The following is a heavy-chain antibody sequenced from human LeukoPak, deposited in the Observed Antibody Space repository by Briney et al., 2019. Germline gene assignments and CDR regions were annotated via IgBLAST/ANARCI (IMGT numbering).Heavy chain of an antibody. Sequence: AETLSLTCTVSGVSISGYYWSWIRQAPGKGLEWMGYIFYSGSTNYNPSLKSRVTISVDTSKNQYSLKLSSVTAADTAVYYCARGEWDLLFDYWGQGTLVTVSS. D-gene: IGHD1-26*01. CDR2: IFYSGST. CDR3: ARGEWDLLFDY. J-gene: IGHJ4*02. CDR1: GVSISGYY. V-gene: IGHV4-59*01.